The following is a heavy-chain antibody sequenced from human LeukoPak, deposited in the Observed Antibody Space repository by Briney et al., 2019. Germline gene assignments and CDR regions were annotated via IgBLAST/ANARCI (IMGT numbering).Heavy chain of an antibody. CDR1: GFTFSSYS. Sequence: PGGSLRLSCAASGFTFSSYSINWVRQAPGKGLEWVSSISSSSSYIYYADSVKGRFTISRDNAKNSLYLLMNSLRAEDTAVYYCARISGSPPDYWGQGTLVTVSS. J-gene: IGHJ4*02. V-gene: IGHV3-21*01. CDR2: ISSSSSYI. CDR3: ARISGSPPDY. D-gene: IGHD6-25*01.